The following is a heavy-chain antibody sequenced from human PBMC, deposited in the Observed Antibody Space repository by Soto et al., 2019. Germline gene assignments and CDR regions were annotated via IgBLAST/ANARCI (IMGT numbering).Heavy chain of an antibody. Sequence: ASVKVSCKVSGYTLTELSMHWVRQAPGKGLEWMGGFDPEDGETIYAQKFQGRVTMTEDTSTDTAYMELSSLRSEDTAVYYCATDLPLGYCSGGSCYPFTYYYGTDVWGQGTTVTVSS. CDR3: ATDLPLGYCSGGSCYPFTYYYGTDV. CDR1: GYTLTELS. J-gene: IGHJ6*02. D-gene: IGHD2-15*01. CDR2: FDPEDGET. V-gene: IGHV1-24*01.